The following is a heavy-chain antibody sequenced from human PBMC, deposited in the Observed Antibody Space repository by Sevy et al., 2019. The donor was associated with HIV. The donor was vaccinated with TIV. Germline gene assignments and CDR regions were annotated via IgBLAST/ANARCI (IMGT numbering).Heavy chain of an antibody. D-gene: IGHD3-10*01. CDR1: GLTFSSYG. CDR3: AKVYSGSPGGYFDY. Sequence: GGSLRLSCAASGLTFSSYGMHWVRQVPDKGLEWVALISYDGNNKYYADSVKGRFTISRDNSKNTVYLQMNSLRPEDTAVYYCAKVYSGSPGGYFDYWGQGTLVTVSS. J-gene: IGHJ4*02. CDR2: ISYDGNNK. V-gene: IGHV3-30*18.